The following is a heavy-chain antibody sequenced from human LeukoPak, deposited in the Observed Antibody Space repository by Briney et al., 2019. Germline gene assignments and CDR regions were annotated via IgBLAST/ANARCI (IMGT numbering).Heavy chain of an antibody. J-gene: IGHJ6*02. V-gene: IGHV4-34*01. D-gene: IGHD2-2*01. CDR1: GGSFSGYY. Sequence: SETLSLTCAVHGGSFSGYYWSWIRQPPGKGLEWIGEINHSGSTNYNPSLKSRDTISVDTSKNQFSLKLSSVTAADTAVYYCARGDSDIVVVPAAMDYYGMDVWGQGTTVTVSS. CDR3: ARGDSDIVVVPAAMDYYGMDV. CDR2: INHSGST.